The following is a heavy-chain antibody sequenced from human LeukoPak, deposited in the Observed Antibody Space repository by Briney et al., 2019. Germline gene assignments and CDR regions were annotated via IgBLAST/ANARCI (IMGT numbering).Heavy chain of an antibody. CDR3: ARVDTAMGSFYYYYYYMDV. V-gene: IGHV1-2*06. D-gene: IGHD5-18*01. J-gene: IGHJ6*03. CDR2: INPNSGGT. Sequence: ASVKVSCKAYGYTFTGYYIHWVRQAPGQGLEWMGRINPNSGGTNYAQKFQGRVTMTSDTSISTAYMELSRLRSDDTAVYYCARVDTAMGSFYYYYYYMDVWGKGTTVTVSS. CDR1: GYTFTGYY.